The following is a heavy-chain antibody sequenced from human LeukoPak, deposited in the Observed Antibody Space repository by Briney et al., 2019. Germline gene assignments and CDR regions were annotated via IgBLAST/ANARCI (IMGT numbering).Heavy chain of an antibody. D-gene: IGHD6-13*01. CDR3: AINLGGIAAAGTLFYY. J-gene: IGHJ4*02. V-gene: IGHV4-4*07. Sequence: PSETLSLTCTVSGGSISSYYWSWIRQPAGKGLEWIGRIYTSGSTNYNPSLKSRVTMSVDTSKNQFSLKLSSVTAADTAVYYCAINLGGIAAAGTLFYYWGQGTLVTVSS. CDR1: GGSISSYY. CDR2: IYTSGST.